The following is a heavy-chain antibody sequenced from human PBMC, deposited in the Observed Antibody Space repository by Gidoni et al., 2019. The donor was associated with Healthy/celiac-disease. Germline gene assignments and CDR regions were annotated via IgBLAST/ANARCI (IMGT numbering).Heavy chain of an antibody. Sequence: QLKPVQPGAEVKTPGPSVKVSCKASEGTFSSDASSWVRQAPGQGLEWMGGIIPIYGTANYAHKFQGRVTITADESTCTAYMELSSMSSEDTAVYYCAREGSGRGYGDPTLFDYWGQGTLVTVSS. D-gene: IGHD4-17*01. V-gene: IGHV1-69*12. J-gene: IGHJ4*01. CDR1: EGTFSSDA. CDR3: AREGSGRGYGDPTLFDY. CDR2: IIPIYGTA.